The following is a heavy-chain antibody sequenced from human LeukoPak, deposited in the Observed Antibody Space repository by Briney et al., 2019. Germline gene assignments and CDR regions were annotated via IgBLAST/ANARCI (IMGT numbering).Heavy chain of an antibody. D-gene: IGHD1-26*01. J-gene: IGHJ4*02. CDR2: IYTNGNT. CDR3: ARAWSTSGSYIDY. CDR1: GGSISSYY. V-gene: IGHV4-4*07. Sequence: KPSETLSLTCTVSGGSISSYYWSWIRQPAGKGLKWIGRIYTNGNTNYNPSLKSRVTMSVDTSKNQFYLKLSSVTAADTAVYYCARAWSTSGSYIDYWGQGTLVTVSS.